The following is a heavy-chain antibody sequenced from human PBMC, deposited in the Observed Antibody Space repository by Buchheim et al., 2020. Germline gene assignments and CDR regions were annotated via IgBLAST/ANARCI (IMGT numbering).Heavy chain of an antibody. CDR3: ARRIYSGYDRGWYNWFDP. Sequence: QVQLQQWGAGLLKPSETLSLTCAVYGGSFSGYYWSWIRQPPGKGLDWIGEINHSGSTNYNPSLKSRVTISVDTSQTQFSLKLSSVTAADTAVYYCARRIYSGYDRGWYNWFDPWGQGTL. J-gene: IGHJ5*02. D-gene: IGHD5-12*01. V-gene: IGHV4-34*01. CDR2: INHSGST. CDR1: GGSFSGYY.